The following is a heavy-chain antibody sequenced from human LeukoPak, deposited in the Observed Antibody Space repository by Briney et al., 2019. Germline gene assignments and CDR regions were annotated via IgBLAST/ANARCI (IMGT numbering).Heavy chain of an antibody. Sequence: SETLSLTCTVSGGSISRSDYYWAWIRQPPGKGLEWIGSIYYSGSTYYYPSLKSRVTISVDTSKNQFSLKLSSVTAADTAVYYCARRGMAAAGFFDYWGQGTLVTVSS. CDR1: GGSISRSDYY. D-gene: IGHD6-13*01. CDR2: IYYSGST. J-gene: IGHJ4*02. CDR3: ARRGMAAAGFFDY. V-gene: IGHV4-39*01.